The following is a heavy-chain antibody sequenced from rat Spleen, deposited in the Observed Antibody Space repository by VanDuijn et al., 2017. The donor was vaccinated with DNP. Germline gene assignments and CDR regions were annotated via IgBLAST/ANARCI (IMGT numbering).Heavy chain of an antibody. CDR2: INRDSRTI. J-gene: IGHJ2*01. CDR3: ARGPNYGGYSDYFDY. Sequence: EVKLVESGGGLVQPGRALKLSCAASGFNFNDYWMGWVRQAPGKGLEWIGEINRDSRTINYTPSLKEKFTISRDNAQNTLYLQMSKLGSDDTAIYYCARGPNYGGYSDYFDYWGQGVMVTVSS. D-gene: IGHD1-11*01. V-gene: IGHV4-2*01. CDR1: GFNFNDYW.